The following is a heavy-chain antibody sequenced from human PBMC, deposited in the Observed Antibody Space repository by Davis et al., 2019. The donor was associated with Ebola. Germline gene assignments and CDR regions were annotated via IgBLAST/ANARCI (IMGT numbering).Heavy chain of an antibody. D-gene: IGHD6-19*01. V-gene: IGHV3-64D*08. Sequence: PGGSLRLSCSASGFTFRTYAMHWVRQAPGKGLECLSTISINGDNTYYADSVKGRFTISRDNSKSTLYLQMSSLRPDDTAVYYCVKAFGYSSGWYDSWGQGTLVTVSS. J-gene: IGHJ5*01. CDR2: ISINGDNT. CDR3: VKAFGYSSGWYDS. CDR1: GFTFRTYA.